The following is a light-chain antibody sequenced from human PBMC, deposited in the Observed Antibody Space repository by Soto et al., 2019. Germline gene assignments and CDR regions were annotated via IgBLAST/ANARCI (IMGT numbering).Light chain of an antibody. CDR2: AAS. CDR1: QSISNY. Sequence: DIQMTQSPSSLSASVGDRVTITCRASQSISNYLNWYQHKPGKAPNLLIYAASTLQSGVPSRFSGSRSGTDFTLTITHLQPEDFASYYCQQSYSYPPTFGQGTKLEIK. V-gene: IGKV1-39*01. J-gene: IGKJ2*01. CDR3: QQSYSYPPT.